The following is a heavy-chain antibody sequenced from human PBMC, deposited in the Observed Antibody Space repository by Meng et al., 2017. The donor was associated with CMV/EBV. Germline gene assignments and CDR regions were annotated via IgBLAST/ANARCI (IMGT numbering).Heavy chain of an antibody. CDR3: ARGIAVAGTRFDY. D-gene: IGHD6-19*01. V-gene: IGHV6-1*01. J-gene: IGHJ4*02. CDR1: GDRVSGYSAA. CDR2: TYYRSKWYN. Sequence: GDRVSGYSAAWNWIRQSPSGGLEWLGRTYYRSKWYNDYAVSVKSRITINPDTSKNQFSLQLNSVTPEDTAVYYCARGIAVAGTRFDYWGQGTLVTVSS.